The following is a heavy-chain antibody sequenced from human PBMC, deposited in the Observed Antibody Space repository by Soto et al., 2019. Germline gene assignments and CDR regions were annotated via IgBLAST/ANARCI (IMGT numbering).Heavy chain of an antibody. J-gene: IGHJ4*02. CDR3: AGRPEIHPR. CDR1: GGSTSSSDW. CDR2: IHRDGVT. V-gene: IGHV4-4*02. D-gene: IGHD1-26*01. Sequence: QVHLQESGPGLVKPSETLSLTCAISGGSTSSSDWWTWVRQPPGEGLEWIGEIHRDGVTNYNSSLXSRLTISLDQSRHQLSLSLTSVTAAAAAVYFCAGRPEIHPRWGQGILVPVSS.